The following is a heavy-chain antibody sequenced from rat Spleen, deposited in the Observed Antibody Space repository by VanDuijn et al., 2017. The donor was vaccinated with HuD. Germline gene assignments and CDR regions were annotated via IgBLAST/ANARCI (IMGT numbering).Heavy chain of an antibody. V-gene: IGHV5-29*01. CDR2: ISYDGSII. J-gene: IGHJ2*01. CDR3: ARQWDY. Sequence: EVQLVESGGGLVQPGRSLKLSCAASGFTFSNYGMAWVRQAPTKGLAWVAIISYDGSIIYYRDSVKGRFTISRYNAKSTLYLQMDSLRSEDTATYYCARQWDYWGQGVMVTVSS. CDR1: GFTFSNYG.